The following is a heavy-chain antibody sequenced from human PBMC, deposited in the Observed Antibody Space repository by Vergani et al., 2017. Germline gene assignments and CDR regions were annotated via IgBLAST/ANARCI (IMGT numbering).Heavy chain of an antibody. Sequence: VQLVESGGGVVQPGRSLRLSCAASGFTFSSYAMSWVRQAPGKGLEWVSAISGSGGSTYYADSVKGRFTISRDNSKNTLYLQMNSLRAEDTAVYYCAKDPGRGVSLGPFDYWGQGTLVTVSS. CDR1: GFTFSSYA. J-gene: IGHJ4*02. CDR2: ISGSGGST. D-gene: IGHD3-10*01. V-gene: IGHV3-23*04. CDR3: AKDPGRGVSLGPFDY.